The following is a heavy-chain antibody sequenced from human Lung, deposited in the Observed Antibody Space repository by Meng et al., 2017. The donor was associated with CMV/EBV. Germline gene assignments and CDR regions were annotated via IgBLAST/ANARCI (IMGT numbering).Heavy chain of an antibody. CDR2: INAGNGNT. Sequence: CKASGYTFTSYAMHWVRQAPGQRLEWMGWINAGNGNTKYSQKFQGRVTITRDTSASTAYMELSSLRSEDTAVYYCAREGVRGSWFDPWGQGTLVTVSS. J-gene: IGHJ5*02. CDR1: GYTFTSYA. V-gene: IGHV1-3*01. D-gene: IGHD3-10*01. CDR3: AREGVRGSWFDP.